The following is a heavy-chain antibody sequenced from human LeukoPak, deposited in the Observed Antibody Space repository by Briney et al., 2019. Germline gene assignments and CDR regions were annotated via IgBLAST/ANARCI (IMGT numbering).Heavy chain of an antibody. CDR2: IIPIFGTA. D-gene: IGHD3-3*01. Sequence: ASVKVSCKASGYTFTSYGISWARQAPGQGLEWMGGIIPIFGTANYAQKFQGRVTITTDESTSTAYMERRSLRSDDTAVYYCARGQEPSYYDFWSGYDYWGQGTLVTVSS. CDR3: ARGQEPSYYDFWSGYDY. CDR1: GYTFTSYG. J-gene: IGHJ4*02. V-gene: IGHV1-69*05.